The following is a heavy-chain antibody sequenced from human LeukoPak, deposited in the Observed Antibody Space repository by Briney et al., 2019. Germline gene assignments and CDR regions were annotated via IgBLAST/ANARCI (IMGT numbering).Heavy chain of an antibody. J-gene: IGHJ4*02. D-gene: IGHD3-16*02. CDR3: ARGPRQRWGRSYAWGSYRPYYFDY. V-gene: IGHV1-8*01. Sequence: ASVKVSCKASGYTFTSYDINWVRQATGQGLEWMGWMNPNSGNTGYAQKFQGRVTMTRNTSISTAYMELSSLRSEDTAVYYCARGPRQRWGRSYAWGSYRPYYFDYWGQGTLVTVSS. CDR1: GYTFTSYD. CDR2: MNPNSGNT.